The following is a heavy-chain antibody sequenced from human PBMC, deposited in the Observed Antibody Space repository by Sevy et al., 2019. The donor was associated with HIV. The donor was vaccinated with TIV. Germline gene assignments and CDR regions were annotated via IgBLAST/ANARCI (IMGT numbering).Heavy chain of an antibody. D-gene: IGHD2-21*01. J-gene: IGHJ5*02. V-gene: IGHV1-18*01. CDR3: ARDFVVGSSGPNWFDP. Sequence: ASVKVSCKASGYTFTNYGISWVRQAPGQGLEWMGWISAYNGNTNYAQKLQDRVTMTTDTSTRTAYMELRSLRSDDTAIYYCARDFVVGSSGPNWFDPWGQGTLVTVSS. CDR1: GYTFTNYG. CDR2: ISAYNGNT.